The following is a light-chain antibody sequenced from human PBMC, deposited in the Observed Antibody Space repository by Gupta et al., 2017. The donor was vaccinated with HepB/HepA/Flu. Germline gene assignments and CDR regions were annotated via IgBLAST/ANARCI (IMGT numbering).Light chain of an antibody. CDR3: SLGDASSQVV. V-gene: IGLV1-44*01. CDR1: SSNIGTNT. J-gene: IGLJ2*01. CDR2: INN. Sequence: QSVLRQPPSASGTPGKRVPISCSGTSSNIGTNTVHCYQQFPGSAPSLLIWINNRRPAGVADRFSGSKSGTSASLAINGVQAEEEATYFCSLGDASSQVVFGGGTKLTVL.